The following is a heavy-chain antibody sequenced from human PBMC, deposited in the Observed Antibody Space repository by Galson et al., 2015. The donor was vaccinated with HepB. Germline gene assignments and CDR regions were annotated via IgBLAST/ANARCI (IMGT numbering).Heavy chain of an antibody. CDR2: ISCDGSNK. D-gene: IGHD5-24*01. Sequence: SLRLSCAASGFTFSGYGMHWVRQAPGKGLEWVAVISCDGSNKYYADSVKGRFTISRDNSKNTLYLQMNSLRAEDTAVYYCAKDHPGEMATTGTYYYYFGMGVCGQGTPVTVSS. CDR3: AKDHPGEMATTGTYYYYFGMGV. J-gene: IGHJ6*02. CDR1: GFTFSGYG. V-gene: IGHV3-30*18.